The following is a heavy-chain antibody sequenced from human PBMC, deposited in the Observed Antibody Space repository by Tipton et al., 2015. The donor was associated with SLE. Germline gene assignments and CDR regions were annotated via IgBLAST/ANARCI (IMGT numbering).Heavy chain of an antibody. Sequence: GLVKPSETLSLTCTVSGGSISSYYWSWIRQPPGKGLEWIGYIYYSGSTNYNPSLKSRVTISVDTSKNQFSLKLSSVTAADTAVYYCARHPYYYYGVDVWGQGTTVTVSS. CDR2: IYYSGST. J-gene: IGHJ6*02. CDR1: GGSISSYY. V-gene: IGHV4-59*01. CDR3: ARHPYYYYGVDV.